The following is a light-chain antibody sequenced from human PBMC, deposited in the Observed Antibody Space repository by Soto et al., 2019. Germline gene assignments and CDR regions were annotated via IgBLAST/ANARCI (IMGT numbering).Light chain of an antibody. Sequence: EIVMTQSPVTLSVSPGERATLSCRASQSVSSKVAWYQQKPGQAPRLLIYGASTRATGIPARFSGSGSGTDFTLTINSLQSEDFAAYYCQQYNNWPRGTFGQGTKVDIK. CDR2: GAS. CDR3: QQYNNWPRGT. J-gene: IGKJ1*01. CDR1: QSVSSK. V-gene: IGKV3-15*01.